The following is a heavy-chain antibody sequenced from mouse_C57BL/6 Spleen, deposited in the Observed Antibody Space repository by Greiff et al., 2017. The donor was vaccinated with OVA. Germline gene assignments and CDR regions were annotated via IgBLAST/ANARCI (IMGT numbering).Heavy chain of an antibody. CDR2: ISSGGSYT. CDR1: GFTFSSYG. Sequence: EVQLVESGGDLVKPGGSLKLSCAASGFTFSSYGMSWVRQTPDKRLEWVATISSGGSYTYYPDSVKGRFTISRDNAKNTLYLQMSSLKSEDTAMYYGARGGGDGGYFDVWGTGTTVTVSS. D-gene: IGHD3-3*01. V-gene: IGHV5-6*01. CDR3: ARGGGDGGYFDV. J-gene: IGHJ1*03.